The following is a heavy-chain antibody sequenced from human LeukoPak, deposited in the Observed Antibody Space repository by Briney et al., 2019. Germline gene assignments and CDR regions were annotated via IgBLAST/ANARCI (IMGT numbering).Heavy chain of an antibody. CDR1: GFTFDDYA. CDR3: AKGKKMTVAGLFDY. V-gene: IGHV3-9*01. D-gene: IGHD6-19*01. J-gene: IGHJ4*02. CDR2: ISWNSGGI. Sequence: GGSLRPSCAASGFTFDDYAMHWVRQAPGKGLEWVSGISWNSGGIGYADSVKGRFTISRDNAKNSLYLQMNSLRADDTALYYCAKGKKMTVAGLFDYWGQGTLVTVSS.